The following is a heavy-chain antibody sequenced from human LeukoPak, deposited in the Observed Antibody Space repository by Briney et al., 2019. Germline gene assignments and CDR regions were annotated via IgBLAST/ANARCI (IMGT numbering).Heavy chain of an antibody. V-gene: IGHV1-2*02. CDR1: GYTFTGYY. J-gene: IGHJ6*02. D-gene: IGHD3-9*01. Sequence: ASVKVSCKASGYTFTGYYIHWVRQAPGQGLEWMGWINPNSGGTHYAQKFQGRVTVTRDTSISTAYMELRSLRSDDTAVYYCARLKHYDILTGGEASAHYYYGMDVWGQGTTVTVSS. CDR2: INPNSGGT. CDR3: ARLKHYDILTGGEASAHYYYGMDV.